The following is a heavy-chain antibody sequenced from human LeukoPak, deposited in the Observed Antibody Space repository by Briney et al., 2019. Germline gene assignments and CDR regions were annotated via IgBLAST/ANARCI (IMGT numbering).Heavy chain of an antibody. CDR1: AFTLSDYS. V-gene: IGHV3-7*01. Sequence: GGSLRLSCAVSAFTLSDYSMNWLRQAPGKGLEWVANIKQDGSEKYYVDSVKGRFTISRDNAKNSLYLQMNSLRAEDTAVYYCARDAYRDRYFDYWGQGTLVTVSS. D-gene: IGHD4-11*01. CDR2: IKQDGSEK. J-gene: IGHJ4*02. CDR3: ARDAYRDRYFDY.